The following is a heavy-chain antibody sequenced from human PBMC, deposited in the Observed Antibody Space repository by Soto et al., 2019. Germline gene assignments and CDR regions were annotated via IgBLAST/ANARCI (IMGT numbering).Heavy chain of an antibody. J-gene: IGHJ6*03. D-gene: IGHD4-17*01. V-gene: IGHV4-39*01. CDR3: ASPTVTTEAGYYYYYMDV. Sequence: SETLSLTCTVSGGSISSSSYYWGWIRQPPGKGLEWIGSIYYSGSTYYNPSLKSRVTISVETSKNQFSLKLSSVTAADTAVYYCASPTVTTEAGYYYYYMDVWGKGTTVTVSS. CDR1: GGSISSSSYY. CDR2: IYYSGST.